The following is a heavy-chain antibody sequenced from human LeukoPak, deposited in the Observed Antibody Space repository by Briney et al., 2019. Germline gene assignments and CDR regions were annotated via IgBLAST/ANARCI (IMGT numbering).Heavy chain of an antibody. CDR1: GFTFDDYA. J-gene: IGHJ4*02. D-gene: IGHD6-13*01. V-gene: IGHV3-53*01. Sequence: GGSLRLSCAASGFTFDDYAMHWVRQAPGKGLEWVSVIYSGGSTYYADSVKGRFTISRDNSKNTLYLQMNSLRAEDTAVYYCARGEYSSSWYSPHYWGQGTLVTVSS. CDR2: IYSGGST. CDR3: ARGEYSSSWYSPHY.